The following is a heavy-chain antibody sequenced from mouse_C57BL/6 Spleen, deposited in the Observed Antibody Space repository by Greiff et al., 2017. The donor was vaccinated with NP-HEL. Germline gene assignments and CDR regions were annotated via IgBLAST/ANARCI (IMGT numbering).Heavy chain of an antibody. CDR1: GYTFTSYW. CDR3: ATGLFTTVVADY. CDR2: IDPSDSYT. D-gene: IGHD1-1*01. V-gene: IGHV1-69*01. J-gene: IGHJ2*01. Sequence: QVQLQQPGAELVMPGASVKLSCKASGYTFTSYWMHWVRQRPGQGLEWIGEIDPSDSYTNYNQKFKGKSTLTVDKPSSTAYMQLSSLTSEDSAVYYCATGLFTTVVADYWGQGTTLTVSS.